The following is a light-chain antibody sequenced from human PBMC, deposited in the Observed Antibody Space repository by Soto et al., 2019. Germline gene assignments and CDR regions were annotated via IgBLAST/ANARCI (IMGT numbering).Light chain of an antibody. CDR3: QQAYSFPIT. Sequence: DIQVPQSPSSVSASVGDRVTITCRASQDIAGYLDWYERKPGRTPELLXHGASRLQSGVPARFRGSGSGTDFTLSINSLQPEDFATYYCQQAYSFPITFGQGTRLEIK. CDR1: QDIAGY. V-gene: IGKV1D-12*01. J-gene: IGKJ5*01. CDR2: GAS.